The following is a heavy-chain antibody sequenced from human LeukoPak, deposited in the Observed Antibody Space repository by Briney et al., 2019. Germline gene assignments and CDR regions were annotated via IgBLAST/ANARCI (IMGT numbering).Heavy chain of an antibody. J-gene: IGHJ4*02. CDR2: SRNKANSYTT. CDR3: ARVGRGYCSGGSCYLFDH. D-gene: IGHD2-15*01. CDR1: GFTFSSYW. V-gene: IGHV3-72*01. Sequence: PGGSLRLSCTASGFTFSSYWMSWVRQAPGKGLEWVGRSRNKANSYTTEYAASVKGRFTISRDDSKNSVYLQMNSLKTEDTAVYYCARVGRGYCSGGSCYLFDHWGQGTLVTVSS.